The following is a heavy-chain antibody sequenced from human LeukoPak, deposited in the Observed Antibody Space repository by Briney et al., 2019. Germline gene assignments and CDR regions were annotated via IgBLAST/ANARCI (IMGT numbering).Heavy chain of an antibody. J-gene: IGHJ4*02. CDR1: GFTFSRYA. V-gene: IGHV3-23*01. D-gene: IGHD3-22*01. CDR3: AKPNYYYDSSGPTPFDY. CDR2: ISGSGGST. Sequence: GGSLRLSCAASGFTFSRYAMSWVRQAPGKGLEWVSAISGSGGSTYYADSVKGRFTISRDNSKNTLYLQMNSLRAEDTAVYYCAKPNYYYDSSGPTPFDYWGQGTLVTVSS.